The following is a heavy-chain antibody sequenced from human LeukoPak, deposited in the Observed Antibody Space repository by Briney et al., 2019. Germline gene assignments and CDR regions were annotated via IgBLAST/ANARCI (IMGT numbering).Heavy chain of an antibody. Sequence: GGSLRLSCAASGFTFRSYSMNWVRQAPGKGLEWVSYICSSSSPIYYADSVKGRFTISRDNAKNSLYLQMNSLRDEDTAVFYCARDYSYGSGSRDTDFDYWGQGTLVTVSS. J-gene: IGHJ4*02. D-gene: IGHD3-10*01. CDR3: ARDYSYGSGSRDTDFDY. CDR2: ICSSSSPI. V-gene: IGHV3-48*02. CDR1: GFTFRSYS.